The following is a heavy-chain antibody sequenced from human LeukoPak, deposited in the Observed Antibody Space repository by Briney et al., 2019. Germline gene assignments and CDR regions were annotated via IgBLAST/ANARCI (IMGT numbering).Heavy chain of an antibody. J-gene: IGHJ4*02. CDR1: GYTLTELS. D-gene: IGHD6-6*01. CDR3: ATGREVRLVLPRSYSPYYFDY. CDR2: FDPEDGET. Sequence: ASAKVSCKVSGYTLTELSMHWVRQAPGKGLEWMGGFDPEDGETIYAQKFQGRVTMTEDTSTDTAYMELSSLRSEDTAVYYCATGREVRLVLPRSYSPYYFDYWGQGTLVTVSS. V-gene: IGHV1-24*01.